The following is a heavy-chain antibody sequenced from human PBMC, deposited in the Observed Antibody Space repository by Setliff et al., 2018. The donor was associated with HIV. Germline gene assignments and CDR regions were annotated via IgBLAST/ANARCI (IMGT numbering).Heavy chain of an antibody. J-gene: IGHJ4*02. V-gene: IGHV3-53*01. CDR2: MYDGGTT. CDR1: GFTVSDNY. Sequence: PGGSLRLSCAVSGFTVSDNYMTWVRQAPGKRLEWVALMYDGGTTHYSDSVKGRFTISRDISKNTLDLQMNSLRVDDTAVYYCAEGSGFYDYWGQGTLVTVSS. D-gene: IGHD3-22*01. CDR3: AEGSGFYDY.